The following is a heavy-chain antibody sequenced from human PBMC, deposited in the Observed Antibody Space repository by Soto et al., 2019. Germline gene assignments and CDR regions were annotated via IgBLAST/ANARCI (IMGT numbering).Heavy chain of an antibody. D-gene: IGHD2-2*01. V-gene: IGHV3-21*01. CDR2: ISSSSSYI. CDR3: AKEFPDCRSTSCSWVVDAFDI. J-gene: IGHJ3*02. Sequence: GGSLRLSCAASGFTFSSYSMNWVRQAPGKGLEWVSSISSSSSYIYYADSVKGRFTISRDNAKNSLYLQMNSLRAEDTAVYYCAKEFPDCRSTSCSWVVDAFDIWGQGTMVTVSS. CDR1: GFTFSSYS.